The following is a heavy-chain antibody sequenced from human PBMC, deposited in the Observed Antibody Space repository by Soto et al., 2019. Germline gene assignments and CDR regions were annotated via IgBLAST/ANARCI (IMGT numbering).Heavy chain of an antibody. CDR3: AREHDPSGYILVY. CDR2: IYTGGAT. Sequence: EVQLVESGGGLIQPGGSLRLSCAASGFTVSSNYMTWVRQAPGKGLEWVSVIYTGGATYYADSVKGRFTISRDNSKHTLYLQMNSLRAEDTAVHYCAREHDPSGYILVYWGHGTLVTVSS. V-gene: IGHV3-53*01. D-gene: IGHD3-22*01. J-gene: IGHJ4*01. CDR1: GFTVSSNY.